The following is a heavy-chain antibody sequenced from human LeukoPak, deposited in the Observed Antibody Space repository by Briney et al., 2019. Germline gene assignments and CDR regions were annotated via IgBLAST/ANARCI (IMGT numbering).Heavy chain of an antibody. V-gene: IGHV3-53*01. J-gene: IGHJ4*02. CDR2: IYSGGST. CDR3: ARAPIAAAGTFDY. CDR1: GFTVSSNY. D-gene: IGHD6-13*01. Sequence: GGSLRLSCAASGFTVSSNYMSWVRQAPGKGLEWVSVIYSGGSTYYADSVKGRFTISRDNSKNTLYLQTSSLRAEDTAVYYCARAPIAAAGTFDYWGQGTLVTVSS.